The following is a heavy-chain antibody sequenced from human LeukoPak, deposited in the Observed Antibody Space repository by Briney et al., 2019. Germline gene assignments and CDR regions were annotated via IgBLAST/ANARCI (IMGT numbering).Heavy chain of an antibody. Sequence: GGSLRLSCAASGFTFSSYAMHWVRQAPGKGLEWVAVISYDGSNKYYADSVKGRFTISRDNSKNTLYLQMNSLRAEDTAAYYCARDTNFKPNLGYYGSGLFDYWGQGTLVTVSS. V-gene: IGHV3-30-3*01. CDR2: ISYDGSNK. CDR3: ARDTNFKPNLGYYGSGLFDY. CDR1: GFTFSSYA. D-gene: IGHD3-10*01. J-gene: IGHJ4*02.